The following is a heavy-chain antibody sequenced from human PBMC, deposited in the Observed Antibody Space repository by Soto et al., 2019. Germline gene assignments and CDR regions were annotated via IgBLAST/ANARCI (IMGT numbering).Heavy chain of an antibody. Sequence: PGGSLRLSCAASGFTFSSYAMHWVRQAPGKGLEWVAVISYDGSNKYYADSVKGRFTISRDNSKNTLYLQMNSLRAEDTAVYYCATTKLHYYGSGRSIFSYWGQGTLVPVSA. CDR1: GFTFSSYA. CDR2: ISYDGSNK. J-gene: IGHJ4*02. V-gene: IGHV3-30-3*01. CDR3: ATTKLHYYGSGRSIFSY. D-gene: IGHD3-10*01.